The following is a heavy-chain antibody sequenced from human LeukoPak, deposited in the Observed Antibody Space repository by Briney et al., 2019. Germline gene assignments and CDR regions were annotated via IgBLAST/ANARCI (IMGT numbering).Heavy chain of an antibody. CDR3: ARRGLAASSDS. CDR2: INPHSGST. J-gene: IGHJ4*02. V-gene: IGHV1-2*02. CDR1: GYSFTVYF. Sequence: ASVTVSCKASGYSFTVYFVLWMRQAPGQGLEWLGWINPHSGSTNYAPKFQGRVTSTRDTSINTVYLEVTSLRPDDTAIYYCARRGLAASSDSWGQGTLVTVSS. D-gene: IGHD2-15*01.